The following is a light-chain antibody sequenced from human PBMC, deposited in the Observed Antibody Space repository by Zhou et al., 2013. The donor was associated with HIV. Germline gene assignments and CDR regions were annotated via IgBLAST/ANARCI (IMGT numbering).Light chain of an antibody. J-gene: IGKJ1*01. CDR1: QNVNTD. Sequence: AIQMTQSPSSLSASTGDRVTLTCRASQNVNTDLAWYQQQPGKAPNLLVFGASTLQTGVPSRFSGNGSGTDFALTIDCLQSEDFATYYCQQYYNYPRTFGQGTKLEVK. CDR2: GAS. CDR3: QQYYNYPRT. V-gene: IGKV1-8*01.